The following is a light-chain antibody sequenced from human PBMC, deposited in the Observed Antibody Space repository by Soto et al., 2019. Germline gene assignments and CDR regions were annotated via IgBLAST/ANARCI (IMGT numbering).Light chain of an antibody. J-gene: IGKJ4*01. CDR2: DAS. CDR3: EHYDNLPPLS. V-gene: IGKV1-33*01. CDR1: QDIKNY. Sequence: DIQMTQSPSSLSASVGDRVTITCQASQDIKNYLNWYQQKAGKAPNLLIYDASNLKAGVPSRFSGTGSAADFSLTISSLQPEDVATYYCEHYDNLPPLSFGGGTKV.